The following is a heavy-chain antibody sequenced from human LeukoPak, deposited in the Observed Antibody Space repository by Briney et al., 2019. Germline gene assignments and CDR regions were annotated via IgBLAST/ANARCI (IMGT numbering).Heavy chain of an antibody. V-gene: IGHV4-34*01. D-gene: IGHD6-13*01. CDR3: ASTGYSSIWSSFDY. Sequence: IPSETLSLTCAVYGGSFSGYYWSWIRQPPGKGLKWIGEINHGGSTNYNPSLKSRVTISVDTSKNQFSLKLSSVTAADTAVYYCASTGYSSIWSSFDYWGQGTLVTVSS. J-gene: IGHJ4*02. CDR2: INHGGST. CDR1: GGSFSGYY.